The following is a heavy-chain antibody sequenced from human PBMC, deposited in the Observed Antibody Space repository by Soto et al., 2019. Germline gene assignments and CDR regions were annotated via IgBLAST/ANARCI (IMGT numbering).Heavy chain of an antibody. J-gene: IGHJ4*02. Sequence: HPGGSLRLSCAASGFTFSSYWMSWVRQAPGKGLEWVDNKKQDGIDKYYVDSVKGRFSISRDNAKNSLYLQINSLRAEDTAVYYCARQHSGSYYFDYWGQGTPVTVSS. CDR3: ARQHSGSYYFDY. V-gene: IGHV3-7*03. CDR2: KKQDGIDK. D-gene: IGHD1-26*01. CDR1: GFTFSSYW.